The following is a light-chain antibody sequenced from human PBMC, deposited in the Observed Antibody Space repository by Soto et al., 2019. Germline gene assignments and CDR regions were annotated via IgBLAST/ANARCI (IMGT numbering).Light chain of an antibody. J-gene: IGKJ3*01. V-gene: IGKV1-39*01. CDR3: QQSYTTPFT. CDR1: QSIASY. CDR2: AAS. Sequence: DTQMTQSPPSLSASVGDRVAITCRASQSIASYLNWYQQKPGKAPKLLIRAASRLEGGVPSRFSGSGSGTDFTLTINSLKPEDFATYFCQQSYTTPFTFGPWTKVDI.